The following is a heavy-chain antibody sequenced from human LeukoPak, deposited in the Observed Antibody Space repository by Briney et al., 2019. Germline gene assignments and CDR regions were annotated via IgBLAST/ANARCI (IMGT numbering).Heavy chain of an antibody. V-gene: IGHV3-23*01. CDR3: ASILGPMIGVAPPYY. CDR1: GFSFSDYD. J-gene: IGHJ4*02. Sequence: GGSLRLSCAASGFSFSDYDMSWVRQAPGKGLEWVSTISAAGGSLYYADSVKGRLTISRDNSKNTLYLQMKSLRVEDTALYYCASILGPMIGVAPPYYWGQGTLVTVSS. D-gene: IGHD3-22*01. CDR2: ISAAGGSL.